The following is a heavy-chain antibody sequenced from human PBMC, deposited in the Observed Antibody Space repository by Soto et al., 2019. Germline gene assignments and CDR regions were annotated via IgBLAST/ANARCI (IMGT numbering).Heavy chain of an antibody. D-gene: IGHD6-6*01. J-gene: IGHJ2*01. CDR1: GFTISSYG. Sequence: QVQLVESGGGVVQPGKSLRLSCAASGFTISSYGMHWVRQAPGKGLEWVALIWYDGSNKYYADSVKGRFTISRDNSKNTLYLQMNSLRVEATAVYYCGRDGGKYSSSSHWYFDLWGRGTLVTVSS. CDR3: GRDGGKYSSSSHWYFDL. CDR2: IWYDGSNK. V-gene: IGHV3-33*01.